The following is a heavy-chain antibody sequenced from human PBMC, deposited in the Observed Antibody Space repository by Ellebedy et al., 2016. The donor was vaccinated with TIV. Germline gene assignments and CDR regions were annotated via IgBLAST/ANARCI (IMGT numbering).Heavy chain of an antibody. V-gene: IGHV3-23*01. D-gene: IGHD1-14*01. J-gene: IGHJ4*02. CDR2: FGVSGETT. CDR1: GFTFSGYA. CDR3: ARGKSGTYIHHAFDY. Sequence: PGGSLRLSCAASGFTFSGYAMSWVRQAPGKGLEWVSGFGVSGETTYYVDSVKGRFTISRDNSKNTLSLQMNSLRAEDTAIYYCARGKSGTYIHHAFDYWGQGTLVTVSS.